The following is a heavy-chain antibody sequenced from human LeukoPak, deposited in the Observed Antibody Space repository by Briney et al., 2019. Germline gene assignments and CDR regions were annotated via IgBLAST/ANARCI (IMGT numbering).Heavy chain of an antibody. CDR2: IYYSGST. CDR1: GGSISTYY. V-gene: IGHV4-39*01. CDR3: ARQSLENYYDSSGYYFDAFDI. D-gene: IGHD3-22*01. Sequence: PSETLSLTCTVSGGSISTYYWGWIRQPPGKGLEWIGSIYYSGSTYYNPSLKSRVTISVDTSKNQFSLKLSSVTAADTAVYYCARQSLENYYDSSGYYFDAFDIWGQGTMVTVSS. J-gene: IGHJ3*02.